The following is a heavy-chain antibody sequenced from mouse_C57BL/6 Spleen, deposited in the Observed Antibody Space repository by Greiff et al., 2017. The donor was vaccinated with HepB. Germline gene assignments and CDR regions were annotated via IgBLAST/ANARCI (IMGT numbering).Heavy chain of an antibody. D-gene: IGHD2-13*01. Sequence: QVQLQQSGAELVRPGTSVKVSCKASGYAFTNYLIEWVKQRPGQGLEWIGVINPGTGGTNYNEKFKGKATLTADKSSSTAYMQLSSLTSEDSSVYFCSTSGCDSFFDDWGQGTTLTVSS. CDR2: INPGTGGT. J-gene: IGHJ2*01. CDR1: GYAFTNYL. CDR3: STSGCDSFFDD. V-gene: IGHV1-54*01.